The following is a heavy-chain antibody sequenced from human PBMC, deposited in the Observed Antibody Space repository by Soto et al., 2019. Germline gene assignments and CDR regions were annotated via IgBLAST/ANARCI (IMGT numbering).Heavy chain of an antibody. J-gene: IGHJ5*02. Sequence: SETLSLTCAVYGGSFSGYYWSWIRQPPGKGLEWIGEINHSGSTNYNPSLKSRVTISVDTSKNQFSLKLSSVTAADTAVYYCARGRVYTYRGWFDPWGQGTLVTVSS. CDR3: ARGRVYTYRGWFDP. CDR1: GGSFSGYY. CDR2: INHSGST. D-gene: IGHD3-10*01. V-gene: IGHV4-34*01.